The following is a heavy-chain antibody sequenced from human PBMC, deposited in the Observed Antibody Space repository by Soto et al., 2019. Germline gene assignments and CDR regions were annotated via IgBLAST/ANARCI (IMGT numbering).Heavy chain of an antibody. Sequence: QVQLVQSGAEVKKPGASVKVSCKASGYTFTSYYVHWVRQAPGQGLEWMGIINPSGGSTRYAQKFQGGVTMTRATATSTVYMYLSSLRSEDTAVYYCALDNCSGGSCAKASDWFDPWGQGPLVSVSS. CDR2: INPSGGST. V-gene: IGHV1-46*01. J-gene: IGHJ5*02. CDR1: GYTFTSYY. D-gene: IGHD2-15*01. CDR3: ALDNCSGGSCAKASDWFDP.